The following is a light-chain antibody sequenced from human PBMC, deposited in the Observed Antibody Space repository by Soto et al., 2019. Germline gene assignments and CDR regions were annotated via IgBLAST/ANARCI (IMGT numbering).Light chain of an antibody. CDR1: QSVSRN. Sequence: EIVMTQSPATLSVSPGERATLSCRASQSVSRNLAWYQQKPGQAPRLLIYGASTRATGIPARFSGSGSGTEFTLTISSLQSEDFAVYYCQQYNNWTPGAFGQGTKVEIK. CDR3: QQYNNWTPGA. J-gene: IGKJ1*01. CDR2: GAS. V-gene: IGKV3-15*01.